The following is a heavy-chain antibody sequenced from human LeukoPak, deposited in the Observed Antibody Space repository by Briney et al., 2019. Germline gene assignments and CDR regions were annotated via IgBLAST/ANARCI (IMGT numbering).Heavy chain of an antibody. CDR1: GFTFSSYA. CDR3: AKQEWLRVIDY. D-gene: IGHD5-12*01. CDR2: ISGSGGST. J-gene: IGHJ4*02. Sequence: GGSLRLSCAASGFTFSSYAMSWVRQAPGKGLEWVSAISGSGGSTYHADSVKGRFTISKDNSKNTLYLQMNSLRAEDTAVYYCAKQEWLRVIDYWGQGTLVTVSS. V-gene: IGHV3-23*01.